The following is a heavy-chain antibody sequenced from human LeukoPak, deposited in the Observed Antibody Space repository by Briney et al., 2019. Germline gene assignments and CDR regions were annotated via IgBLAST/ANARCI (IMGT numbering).Heavy chain of an antibody. V-gene: IGHV1-18*01. CDR2: ISAYNGNT. CDR1: GYTFTSYG. J-gene: IGHJ4*02. D-gene: IGHD3-22*01. CDR3: ARSEGLYYYDSSGYLNPPPGGY. Sequence: ASEKVSCKASGYTFTSYGISWVRQAPGQGLGWMGWISAYNGNTNYAQKLQGRVTMTTDTSTSTAYMELRSLRSDDTAVYYCARSEGLYYYDSSGYLNPPPGGYWGQGTLVTVSS.